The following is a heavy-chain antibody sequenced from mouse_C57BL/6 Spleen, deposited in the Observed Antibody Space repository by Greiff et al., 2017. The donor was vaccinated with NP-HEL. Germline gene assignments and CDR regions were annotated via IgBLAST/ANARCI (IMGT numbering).Heavy chain of an antibody. D-gene: IGHD3-2*02. CDR3: ARHQGSSYWYFDV. V-gene: IGHV5-6*01. Sequence: EVQLVESGGDLVKPGGSLKLSCAASGFTFSSYGMSWVRQTPDKRLEWVATISSGGSYTYYPDSVKGRFTISRDNAKNTLYLQMSSLKSEDTAMYYCARHQGSSYWYFDVWGTGTTVTVSS. CDR1: GFTFSSYG. J-gene: IGHJ1*03. CDR2: ISSGGSYT.